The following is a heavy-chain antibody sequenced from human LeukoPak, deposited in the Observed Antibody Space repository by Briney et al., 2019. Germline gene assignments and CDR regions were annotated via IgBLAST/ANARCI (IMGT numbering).Heavy chain of an antibody. Sequence: SESLSLTCTVSGYSISSGYYWGWIRQPPGKGLEWIGSIYHSGSTYYNPSLKSRVTISVDTSKNQFSLKLSSVTAADTAVYYCARVGLTVQNYYYYYMDVWGKGTTVTVSS. CDR1: GYSISSGYY. D-gene: IGHD1-1*01. CDR2: IYHSGST. J-gene: IGHJ6*03. V-gene: IGHV4-38-2*02. CDR3: ARVGLTVQNYYYYYMDV.